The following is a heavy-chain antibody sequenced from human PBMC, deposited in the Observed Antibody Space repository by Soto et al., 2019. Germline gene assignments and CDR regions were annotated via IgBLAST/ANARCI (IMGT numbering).Heavy chain of an antibody. CDR3: ARFTVVKGIVGFYYYYGMDV. D-gene: IGHD3-3*01. J-gene: IGHJ6*02. Sequence: QVQLVQSGAEVKKPGSSVKVSCKASGGTFSSYAISWVRQAPGQGLEWMGGIIPIFGTANYAQKFQGRVTITADESTSTAYMELSRLRSEDTAVYYCARFTVVKGIVGFYYYYGMDVWGQGTTVTVSS. CDR1: GGTFSSYA. CDR2: IIPIFGTA. V-gene: IGHV1-69*12.